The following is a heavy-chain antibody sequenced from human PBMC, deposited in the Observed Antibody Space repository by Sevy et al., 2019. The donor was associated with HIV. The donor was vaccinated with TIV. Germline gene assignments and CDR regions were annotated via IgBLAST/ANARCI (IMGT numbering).Heavy chain of an antibody. CDR1: GFTVSNYW. Sequence: GGSLRLSCVASGFTVSNYWMNWVRQAPGMGLEWVAKIKEDGKETYYVDSVKGRFTISRDNAKNSLYLQMTSLRAEDTAVYYCARDKNSAMVTPCDFWGQGTLVTVSS. D-gene: IGHD5-18*01. CDR2: IKEDGKET. J-gene: IGHJ4*02. V-gene: IGHV3-7*03. CDR3: ARDKNSAMVTPCDF.